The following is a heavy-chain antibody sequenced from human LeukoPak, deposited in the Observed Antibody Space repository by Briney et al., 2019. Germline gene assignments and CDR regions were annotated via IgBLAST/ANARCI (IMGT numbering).Heavy chain of an antibody. D-gene: IGHD1-7*01. CDR2: VYTTGST. CDR3: ARGYDWNYILAH. V-gene: IGHV4-61*02. J-gene: IGHJ4*02. Sequence: SEALSLPCTVSGGSIISGSYYWSWIRQPAGKGLEWIGRVYTTGSTNYDPSLKSRVTISLDTSKNQVSLKLSAVTAADTAVYYCARGYDWNYILAHWGQGTLVTVSS. CDR1: GGSIISGSYY.